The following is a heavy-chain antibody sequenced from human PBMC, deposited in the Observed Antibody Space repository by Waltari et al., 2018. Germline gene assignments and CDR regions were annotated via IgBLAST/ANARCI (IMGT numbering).Heavy chain of an antibody. Sequence: QVQLVQSGAEVKKPGASVKVSCKAYGYPFTSYDINWVRQATGQGLEWMGWMNPNSGNTGYAQKFRGRVTMTRSTSISTAYMELSSVRSEDTAVYYCARAPHGVTMLGYWGQGTLVTVSS. CDR1: GYPFTSYD. D-gene: IGHD2-21*02. CDR3: ARAPHGVTMLGY. CDR2: MNPNSGNT. V-gene: IGHV1-8*01. J-gene: IGHJ4*02.